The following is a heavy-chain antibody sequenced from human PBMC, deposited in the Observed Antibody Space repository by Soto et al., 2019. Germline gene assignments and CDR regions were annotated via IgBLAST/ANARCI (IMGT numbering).Heavy chain of an antibody. CDR2: IYPGDSDT. J-gene: IGHJ6*04. CDR1: GYSFTSYW. D-gene: IGHD5-12*01. Sequence: GESLKISCKGSGYSFTSYWIGWVRQMPGKGLEWMGIIYPGDSDTRYSPSFQGQVTISADKSISTAYLQWSSLKASDTAMYYCARRMAFFGYVLGYYYGMDFWGKGSSVTVSS. CDR3: ARRMAFFGYVLGYYYGMDF. V-gene: IGHV5-51*01.